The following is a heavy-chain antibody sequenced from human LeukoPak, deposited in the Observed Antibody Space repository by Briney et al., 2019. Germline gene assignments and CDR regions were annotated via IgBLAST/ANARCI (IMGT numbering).Heavy chain of an antibody. D-gene: IGHD3-10*01. V-gene: IGHV3-21*01. CDR3: ARDLISREFDYYYYMDV. J-gene: IGHJ6*03. CDR2: NSSSSSYI. CDR1: GFTFSSYE. Sequence: GGSLRLSCAASGFTFSSYEMNWVRQAPGKGLEWVSSNSSSSSYIYYADSVKGRFTISRHNAKNSLYLQMNSLRAEDTAVYYCARDLISREFDYYYYMDVWGKGTTVTVSS.